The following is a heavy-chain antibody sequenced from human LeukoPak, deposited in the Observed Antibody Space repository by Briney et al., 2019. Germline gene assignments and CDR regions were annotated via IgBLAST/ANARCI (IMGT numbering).Heavy chain of an antibody. Sequence: GGSLRLSCAASGFTFSWYWMNWVRQAPWKGLEWVANIKEDGSEKYYVDSVKGRFTISRDNAKNSLYLQMNSLRAEDTAVYYCARGLPIHCSSTSCYAGDNMDVWGKGTTVTVSS. V-gene: IGHV3-7*01. D-gene: IGHD2-2*01. J-gene: IGHJ6*03. CDR2: IKEDGSEK. CDR3: ARGLPIHCSSTSCYAGDNMDV. CDR1: GFTFSWYW.